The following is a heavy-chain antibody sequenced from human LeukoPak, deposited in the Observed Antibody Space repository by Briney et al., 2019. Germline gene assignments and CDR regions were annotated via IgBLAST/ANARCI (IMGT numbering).Heavy chain of an antibody. D-gene: IGHD3-3*01. V-gene: IGHV4-34*01. CDR1: GGSFSGYY. CDR3: ARGPTIFGVVIIGYFDY. Sequence: SETLSLTCAVYGGSFSGYYWSWIRQPPGKGLEWIGEINHSGNTNYNPSLKSRVTISVDTSKNQFSLKLSSVTAADTAVYYCARGPTIFGVVIIGYFDYWGQGTLVTVSS. J-gene: IGHJ4*02. CDR2: INHSGNT.